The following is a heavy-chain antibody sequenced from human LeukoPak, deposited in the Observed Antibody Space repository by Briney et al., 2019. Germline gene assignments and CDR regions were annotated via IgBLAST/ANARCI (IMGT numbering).Heavy chain of an antibody. Sequence: GGSLRLSCAASGFAFSSYEMNWVRQAPGKGLEWVSYISSSDRTKYYADSVKGRFTISRDNAKNSLFLQMNSLRAEDTAVYYCARVLRYCSGGNCYSGGLGYMDVWGKGTTVTISS. CDR1: GFAFSSYE. D-gene: IGHD2-15*01. V-gene: IGHV3-48*03. J-gene: IGHJ6*03. CDR2: ISSSDRTK. CDR3: ARVLRYCSGGNCYSGGLGYMDV.